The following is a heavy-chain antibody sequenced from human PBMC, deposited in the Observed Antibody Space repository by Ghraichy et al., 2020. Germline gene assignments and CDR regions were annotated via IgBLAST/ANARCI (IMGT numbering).Heavy chain of an antibody. V-gene: IGHV1-18*04. CDR3: ARDYQLRVGAMNY. Sequence: ASVKVSCEASGYTFTSYGISWVRQAPGQGLEWMGWISAYNGNANYAQNFQGRVTMTTDTSTSTAYMELKSLKSDDTAVYYCARDYQLRVGAMNYWGQGTLVTASS. CDR2: ISAYNGNA. J-gene: IGHJ4*02. CDR1: GYTFTSYG. D-gene: IGHD1-26*01.